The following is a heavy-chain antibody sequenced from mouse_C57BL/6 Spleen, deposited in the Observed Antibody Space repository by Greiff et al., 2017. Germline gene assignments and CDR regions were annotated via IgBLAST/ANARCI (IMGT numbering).Heavy chain of an antibody. CDR2: IWSDGST. D-gene: IGHD2-1*01. V-gene: IGHV2-6*03. J-gene: IGHJ4*01. CDR3: ARGEDGNYLYAMDY. Sequence: VMLVESGPGLVAPSQSLSITCTVSGFSLTSYGVHWVRQPPGKGLEWLVVIWSDGSTTYNSALKSRLSISKDNSNSQVFLKMNSLQTDDTAMYYCARGEDGNYLYAMDYWGQGTSVTVSS. CDR1: GFSLTSYG.